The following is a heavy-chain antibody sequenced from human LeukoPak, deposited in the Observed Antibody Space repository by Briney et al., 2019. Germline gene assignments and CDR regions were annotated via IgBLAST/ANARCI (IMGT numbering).Heavy chain of an antibody. CDR1: GFTFDDYA. CDR2: ISWDGGST. D-gene: IGHD4-17*01. CDR3: AKSVYGDYTYFDS. J-gene: IGHJ4*02. Sequence: PGGSLRLSCAASGFTFDDYAMHWVRQAPGKGLEWVSLISWDGGSTYYADSVMGRFTISRDNSNTSLYLQMNSLRAEDTALYYCAKSVYGDYTYFDSWGQGTLVTVSS. V-gene: IGHV3-43D*03.